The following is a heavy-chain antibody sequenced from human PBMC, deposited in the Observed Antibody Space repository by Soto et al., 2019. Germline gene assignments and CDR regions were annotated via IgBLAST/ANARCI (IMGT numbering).Heavy chain of an antibody. V-gene: IGHV3-53*01. J-gene: IGHJ6*02. CDR3: ARTAIYYYCGMDV. CDR1: GFTVSSNY. Sequence: EVQLVESGGGLIQPGGSLRLSCAASGFTVSSNYMSWVRQAPGKGLEWVSVIYSGGSTYYADSVKGRFTISRDNSKNTLYLQMNSLRAEDTAVYYCARTAIYYYCGMDVWGQGTTVTVSS. CDR2: IYSGGST. D-gene: IGHD2-21*02.